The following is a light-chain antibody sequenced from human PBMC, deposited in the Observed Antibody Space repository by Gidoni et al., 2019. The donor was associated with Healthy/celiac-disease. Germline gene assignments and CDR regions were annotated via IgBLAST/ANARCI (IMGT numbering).Light chain of an antibody. V-gene: IGKV3-15*01. CDR1: QSVSSN. Sequence: EIVMTQSPATLSVSPGERATLSCRASQSVSSNLAWYQQKPGQAPRLLIYGASTRATGIPARFSGSGSGTEFTLTISSLQSEDVAVYYCQQYNNWPETFGQXTKVEIK. CDR3: QQYNNWPET. CDR2: GAS. J-gene: IGKJ1*01.